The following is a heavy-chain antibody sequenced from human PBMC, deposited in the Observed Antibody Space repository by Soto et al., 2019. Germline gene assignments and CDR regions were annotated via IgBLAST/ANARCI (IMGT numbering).Heavy chain of an antibody. CDR1: ESIFRGYG. D-gene: IGHD3-22*01. CDR2: ITFDGSNI. J-gene: IGHJ4*02. Sequence: GGSLRLSCAASESIFRGYGMHWVRQAPGKGLEWVAIITFDGSNIYYADFVMGRFTISRDNSKNTLYLQMNSLRAEDTAVYYCAKDRNFYYYDSSGYLNYWGQGTLVTVS. V-gene: IGHV3-30*02. CDR3: AKDRNFYYYDSSGYLNY.